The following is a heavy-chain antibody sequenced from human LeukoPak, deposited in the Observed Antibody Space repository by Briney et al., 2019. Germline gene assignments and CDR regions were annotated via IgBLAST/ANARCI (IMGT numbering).Heavy chain of an antibody. V-gene: IGHV4-61*01. CDR1: GYSISSGYY. Sequence: SETLSLTCTVSGYSISSGYYWGWIRQPPGKGLEWIGYIYYSGSTNYNPSLKSRVTISVDTSKNQFSLKLSSVTAADTAVYYCASLWFGELNGGSNPWGQGTLVTVSS. D-gene: IGHD3-10*01. CDR2: IYYSGST. J-gene: IGHJ5*02. CDR3: ASLWFGELNGGSNP.